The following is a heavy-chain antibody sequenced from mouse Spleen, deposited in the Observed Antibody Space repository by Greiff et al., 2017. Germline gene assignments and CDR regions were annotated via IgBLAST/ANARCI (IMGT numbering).Heavy chain of an antibody. CDR3: ARHKEGFAY. Sequence: EVQLVESGGGLVKPGGSLKLSCAASGFAFSSYDMSWVRQTPEKRLEWVAYISSGGGSTYYPDTVKGRFTISRDNAKNTLYLQMSSLKSEDTAMYYCARHKEGFAYWGQGTLVTVSA. V-gene: IGHV5-12-1*01. J-gene: IGHJ3*01. CDR2: ISSGGGST. CDR1: GFAFSSYD.